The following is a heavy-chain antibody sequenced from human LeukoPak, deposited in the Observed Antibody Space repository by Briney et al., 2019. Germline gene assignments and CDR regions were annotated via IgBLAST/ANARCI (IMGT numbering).Heavy chain of an antibody. V-gene: IGHV3-30-3*01. CDR3: ARGGSYYRVEAFDI. CDR2: ISYDGSNK. Sequence: PGGSLRLSCTASGFTFGDYAMHWVRQAPGKGLEWVAVISYDGSNKYYADSVKGRFTISRDNSKNTLYLQMNSLRAEDTAVYYCARGGSYYRVEAFDIWGQGTMVTVSS. J-gene: IGHJ3*02. CDR1: GFTFGDYA. D-gene: IGHD1-26*01.